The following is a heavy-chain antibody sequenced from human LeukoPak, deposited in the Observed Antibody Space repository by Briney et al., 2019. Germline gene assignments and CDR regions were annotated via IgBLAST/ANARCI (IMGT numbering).Heavy chain of an antibody. V-gene: IGHV4-38-2*02. D-gene: IGHD4-17*01. J-gene: IGHJ6*03. CDR2: FHLSGST. CDR3: ARADYGDYSYYYYMGV. Sequence: PSETLSLTCTVSGYSISSSYYWGWIRQPPGKGLEWIGSFHLSGSTDYNPSLKSRVTISVDTSKNQFSLKLSSVTAADTAVYYCARADYGDYSYYYYMGVWGKGTTVTVSS. CDR1: GYSISSSYY.